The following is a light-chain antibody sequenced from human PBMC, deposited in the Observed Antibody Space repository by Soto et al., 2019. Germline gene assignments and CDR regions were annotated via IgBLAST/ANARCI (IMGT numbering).Light chain of an antibody. Sequence: EIVLTQSPGTLSLSPGERATLSCRASQRISSSYLAWYQHKPGQAPRLLLYGASSKATGIPDRFSSSGSGTDFTLTISRLEPEDFAVSYCLHYGRSPPYTFGQGTKLEIK. CDR3: LHYGRSPPYT. V-gene: IGKV3-20*01. CDR1: QRISSSY. CDR2: GAS. J-gene: IGKJ2*01.